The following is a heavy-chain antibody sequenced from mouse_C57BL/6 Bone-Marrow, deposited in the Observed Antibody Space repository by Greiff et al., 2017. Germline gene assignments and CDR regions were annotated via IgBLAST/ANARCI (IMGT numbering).Heavy chain of an antibody. V-gene: IGHV1-69*01. CDR2: IDPSDSYT. J-gene: IGHJ3*01. Sequence: VQLQQPGAELVMPGASVKLSCKASGYTFTSYWMHWVKQRPGQGLEWIGEIDPSDSYTNYNQKFKGKSTLTVDKSSSTAYMQRSSLTSEDSAVYYCARSRDVGFAYWGQGTLVTVSA. D-gene: IGHD3-3*01. CDR3: ARSRDVGFAY. CDR1: GYTFTSYW.